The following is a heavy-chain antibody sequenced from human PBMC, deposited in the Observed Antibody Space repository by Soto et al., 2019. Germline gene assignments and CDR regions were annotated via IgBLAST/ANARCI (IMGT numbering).Heavy chain of an antibody. D-gene: IGHD5-18*01. CDR2: IIPILGIA. J-gene: IGHJ4*02. CDR3: AREARGYSYGSSGYYFDY. CDR1: GGTFSSYT. Sequence: QVQLVQSGAEVKKPGSSVKVSCKASGGTFSSYTISWVRQAPGQGLEWMGRIIPILGIANYAQKFQGRVTITADKSTSTAYMELSSLRSEDTAVYYCAREARGYSYGSSGYYFDYWGQGTLVTVSS. V-gene: IGHV1-69*08.